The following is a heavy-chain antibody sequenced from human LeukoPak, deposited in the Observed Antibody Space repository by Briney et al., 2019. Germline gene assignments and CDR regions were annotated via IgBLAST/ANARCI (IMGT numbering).Heavy chain of an antibody. V-gene: IGHV4-59*08. Sequence: PSETLSLTCTVSGGSISSFYCSWIRQPPGKGLEWIGYISYSGSTNYNPSLKSRVTISVDMSKNQYSLKLSSVTAADTAVYYCARGKADIAAAGTVFDYWGPGALVTVSS. CDR2: ISYSGST. D-gene: IGHD6-13*01. J-gene: IGHJ4*02. CDR1: GGSISSFY. CDR3: ARGKADIAAAGTVFDY.